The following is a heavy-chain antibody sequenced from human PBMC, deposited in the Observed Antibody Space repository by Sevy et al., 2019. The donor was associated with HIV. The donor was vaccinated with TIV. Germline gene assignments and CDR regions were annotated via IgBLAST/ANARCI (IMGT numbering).Heavy chain of an antibody. J-gene: IGHJ4*02. CDR3: ARGSPKGLKTIVSD. V-gene: IGHV3-21*01. CDR1: GFTFSTYS. CDR2: ISSGSRYM. Sequence: GGSLRLSCAASGFTFSTYSMKWVRQAPGKGLEWVSSISSGSRYMYYADSVRGRFTISRDNAKNSLYLQMNSLRADDTAVYYCARGSPKGLKTIVSDWGQGILVTVSS. D-gene: IGHD4-4*01.